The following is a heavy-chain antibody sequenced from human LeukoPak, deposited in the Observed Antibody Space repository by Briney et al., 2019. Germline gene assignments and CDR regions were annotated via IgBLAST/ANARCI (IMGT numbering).Heavy chain of an antibody. CDR1: GFSLSTSGVG. D-gene: IGHD5-12*01. Sequence: SGPTLVKPTQTLTLTCTFSGFSLSTSGVGVGWIRQPPGKALEWLALIYWNDDKRYSPSLKSRLTISKDTSKNQVVLTMTNMDPVDTATYYCARSYSDYDYFNNWFDPWGQGTLVTVSP. V-gene: IGHV2-5*01. J-gene: IGHJ5*02. CDR3: ARSYSDYDYFNNWFDP. CDR2: IYWNDDK.